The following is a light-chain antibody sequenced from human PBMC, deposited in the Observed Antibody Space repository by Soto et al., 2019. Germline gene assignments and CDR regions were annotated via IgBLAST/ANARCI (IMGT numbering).Light chain of an antibody. Sequence: QSALTQPASVSGSPGQSITISCTGSSSDIGGYNYVSWYQQHPGKAPKLLIFDVSDRPSGISSRFSGSKSGNTASLTISGLQPEDEADYYCSSYTSTITRLFGGGTKLTVL. CDR1: SSDIGGYNY. CDR2: DVS. J-gene: IGLJ2*01. CDR3: SSYTSTITRL. V-gene: IGLV2-14*01.